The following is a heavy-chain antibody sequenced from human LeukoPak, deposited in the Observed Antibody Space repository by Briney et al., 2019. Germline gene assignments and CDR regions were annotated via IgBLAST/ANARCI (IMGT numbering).Heavy chain of an antibody. D-gene: IGHD5-12*01. Sequence: GGSLRLSCIASGFTFSNAWMSWVRQAPGKGLEWVGRIKSKTDGGTTEYAAPVKGRFTISRDDSKNTLFLQMNSLKTEDTAVYYCSSGYELLGYWGQGTLVTVSS. J-gene: IGHJ4*02. CDR1: GFTFSNAW. V-gene: IGHV3-15*01. CDR3: SSGYELLGY. CDR2: IKSKTDGGTT.